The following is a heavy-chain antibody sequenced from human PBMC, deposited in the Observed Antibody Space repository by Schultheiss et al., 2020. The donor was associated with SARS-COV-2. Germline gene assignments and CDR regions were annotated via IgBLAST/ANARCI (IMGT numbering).Heavy chain of an antibody. D-gene: IGHD3-3*01. CDR2: INPNSGGT. CDR3: ARDADDFWSGYYFGY. J-gene: IGHJ4*02. CDR1: GYTFTGYY. Sequence: ASVKVSCKASGYTFTGYYMHWVRQAPGQGLEWMGWINPNSGGTNYAQKFQGRVTMTTDTSTSTAYMELRSLRSDDTAVYYCARDADDFWSGYYFGYWGQGTLVTVSS. V-gene: IGHV1-2*02.